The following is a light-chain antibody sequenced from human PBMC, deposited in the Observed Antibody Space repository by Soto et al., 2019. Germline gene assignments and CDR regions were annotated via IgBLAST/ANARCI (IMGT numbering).Light chain of an antibody. V-gene: IGLV2-14*03. CDR3: GSYTRSNPLERV. CDR2: DVT. Sequence: QSALTQPASVSGSPGQSITISFTGTSSYVGVYYYVSWFQQHPGKAPKLMIYDVTKRPSGVSNRFSGSMSGNTASLTISGRQAEDENHYSCGSYTRSNPLERVFGGGTKVTVL. CDR1: SSYVGVYYY. J-gene: IGLJ3*02.